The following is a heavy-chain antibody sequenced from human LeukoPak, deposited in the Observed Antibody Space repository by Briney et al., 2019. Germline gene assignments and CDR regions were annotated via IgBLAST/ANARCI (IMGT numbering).Heavy chain of an antibody. CDR2: IYPGDSDT. V-gene: IGHV5-51*01. CDR3: ATGSYSDYFDY. Sequence: GESLKISCKGSGYSFTNYWIDWVRQIPGKGLEWMGIIYPGDSDTRYSPSFQGQVSISADKSISTAYLQWSSLKASDTAMYYCATGSYSDYFDYWGQGTLVTVSS. CDR1: GYSFTNYW. J-gene: IGHJ4*02. D-gene: IGHD3-10*01.